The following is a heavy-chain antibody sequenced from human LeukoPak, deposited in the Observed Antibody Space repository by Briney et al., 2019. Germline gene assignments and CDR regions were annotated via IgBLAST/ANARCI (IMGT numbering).Heavy chain of an antibody. CDR2: ISNSGDAT. Sequence: PGGSLRLSCVASGFTFSDYSLNWVRQVPGKGLEWVSGISNSGDATYYADFVKGQFTIARDNSKNTLYLQMNSLRAEDTALYYCAKLRGKDGVRDSYDIWGLGTMVTVSS. CDR3: AKLRGKDGVRDSYDI. V-gene: IGHV3-23*01. CDR1: GFTFSDYS. J-gene: IGHJ3*02.